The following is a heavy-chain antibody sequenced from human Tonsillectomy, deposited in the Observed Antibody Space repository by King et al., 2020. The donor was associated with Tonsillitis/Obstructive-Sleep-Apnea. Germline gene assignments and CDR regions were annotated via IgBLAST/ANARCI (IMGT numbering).Heavy chain of an antibody. CDR2: IYWDDDK. CDR3: AHGDYGWNDGSPFDY. Sequence: TLKESGPTLVKPTQTLTLTCTFSGFSLSTGGVGVGWVRQPPGKALEWLALIYWDDDKRYSPSLKSRLTITRDTSKNQVVLTMTNVNPVDTATYFCAHGDYGWNDGSPFDYWGQGTLVTVSS. D-gene: IGHD1-1*01. V-gene: IGHV2-5*02. J-gene: IGHJ4*02. CDR1: GFSLSTGGVG.